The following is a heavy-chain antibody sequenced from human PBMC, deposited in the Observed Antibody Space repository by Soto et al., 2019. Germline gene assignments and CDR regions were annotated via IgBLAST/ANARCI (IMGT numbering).Heavy chain of an antibody. J-gene: IGHJ6*03. CDR3: ANGPPYYDFWSGYSLYYYYMDV. D-gene: IGHD3-3*01. Sequence: PGGSLRLSCAASGFTFSSYAMSWVRQAPGKGLEWVSAISGSGGSTYYADSVKGRFTISRDNSKNTLYLQMNSLRAEDTAVYYCANGPPYYDFWSGYSLYYYYMDVWGKGTTVTVSS. CDR2: ISGSGGST. V-gene: IGHV3-23*01. CDR1: GFTFSSYA.